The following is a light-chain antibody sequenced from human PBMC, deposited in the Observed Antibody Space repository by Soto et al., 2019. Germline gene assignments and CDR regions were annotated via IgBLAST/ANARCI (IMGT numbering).Light chain of an antibody. V-gene: IGLV2-8*01. CDR1: SGDVGAYDY. Sequence: QSVLTQPPSASGSPGQSVTISCTGTSGDVGAYDYVSWYQQHPGKAPKLMIYEVSKRPSGVPDRFSGSKSGDTASLTVSGLQADDEADYYCCSHKGNNHYFVFGTGTKVTVL. J-gene: IGLJ1*01. CDR2: EVS. CDR3: CSHKGNNHYFV.